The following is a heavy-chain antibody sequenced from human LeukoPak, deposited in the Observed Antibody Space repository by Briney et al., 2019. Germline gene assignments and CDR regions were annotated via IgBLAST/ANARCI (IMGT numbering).Heavy chain of an antibody. CDR2: TYYRSKLYN. Sequence: SQTLSLTCALSGDSVSSNSAAWNWLRQSPSRGLEWLGRTYYRSKLYNDYAVSVKSRITINPDTSKNQFSLQLNSVTPEDTAVYYCAREGVSGEIVVVVAATSGFDYWGQGTLVTVSS. CDR1: GDSVSSNSAA. D-gene: IGHD2-15*01. V-gene: IGHV6-1*01. CDR3: AREGVSGEIVVVVAATSGFDY. J-gene: IGHJ4*02.